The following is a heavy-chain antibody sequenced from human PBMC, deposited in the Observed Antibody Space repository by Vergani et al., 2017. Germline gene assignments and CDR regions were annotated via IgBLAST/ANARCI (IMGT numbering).Heavy chain of an antibody. CDR1: GYSFTSYW. J-gene: IGHJ5*02. V-gene: IGHV5-51*03. CDR3: ARRPYYDFWSGPRGFDP. CDR2: IYPGDSDT. D-gene: IGHD3-3*01. Sequence: EVQLVQSGAEVKKPGESLKISCKGSGYSFTSYWIGWVRQMPGKGLEWMGIIYPGDSDTRYSPSFQGQVTISADKSISTAYLQWSSLKASDTAMYSCARRPYYDFWSGPRGFDPWGQGTLVTVSS.